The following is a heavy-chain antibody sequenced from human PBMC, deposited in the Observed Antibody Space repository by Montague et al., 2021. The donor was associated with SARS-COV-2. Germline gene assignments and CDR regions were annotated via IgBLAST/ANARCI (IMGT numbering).Heavy chain of an antibody. J-gene: IGHJ4*02. CDR1: GGSINSGSYY. CDR3: ARAHSGSWAHLDN. V-gene: IGHV4-61*02. CDR2: IYTSGTT. Sequence: TLSLTCTVSGGSINSGSYYWSWIWPPAGKGLEWKGCIYTSGTTDYSSSLKSRVTTSVDTSKNQFSLKLTSVTAADTAAYYCARAHSGSWAHLDNWGQGSLVTVSS. D-gene: IGHD5-12*01.